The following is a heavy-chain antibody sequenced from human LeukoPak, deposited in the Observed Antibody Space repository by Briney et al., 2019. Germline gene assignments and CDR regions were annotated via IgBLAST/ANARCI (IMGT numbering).Heavy chain of an antibody. D-gene: IGHD2-21*02. J-gene: IGHJ4*02. CDR2: ISAYNGNT. Sequence: ASVKVSCKASGYTFTSYGISWERQAPGQGLEWMGWISAYNGNTNYAQKLQGRVTMTTDTSTSTAYMELRSLRSDDTAVYYCARGSPNCGGDCYSDYWGQGTLVTVSS. CDR3: ARGSPNCGGDCYSDY. CDR1: GYTFTSYG. V-gene: IGHV1-18*01.